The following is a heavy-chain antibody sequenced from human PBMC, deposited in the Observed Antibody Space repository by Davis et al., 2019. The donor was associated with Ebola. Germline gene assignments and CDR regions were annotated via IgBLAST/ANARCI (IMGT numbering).Heavy chain of an antibody. V-gene: IGHV1-69*04. CDR1: GGTFSSYT. CDR2: IIPILGIA. J-gene: IGHJ5*02. CDR3: ARDQIMVRGAMVTTTNWFDP. D-gene: IGHD3-10*01. Sequence: SVKVSCKASGGTFSSYTISWVRQAPGQGLEWMGRIIPILGIANYAQKFRDRVMITADKSTRIAYMELNSLTSEDTAVYYCARDQIMVRGAMVTTTNWFDPWGQGTLVTVSS.